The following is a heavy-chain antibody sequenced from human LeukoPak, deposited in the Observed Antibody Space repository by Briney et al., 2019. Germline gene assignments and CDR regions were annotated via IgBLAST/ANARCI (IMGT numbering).Heavy chain of an antibody. CDR1: GFTVSSNY. CDR3: TKGDITMIPD. D-gene: IGHD3-22*01. Sequence: GGSLRLSCAASGFTVSSNYMSWVRQAPGKGLEWVSVINSGGSTYYADSVKGRFTISGDKSKNTLFLQMNSLRAEDTAVYYCTKGDITMIPDWGQGTLVTVSS. CDR2: INSGGST. V-gene: IGHV3-53*01. J-gene: IGHJ4*02.